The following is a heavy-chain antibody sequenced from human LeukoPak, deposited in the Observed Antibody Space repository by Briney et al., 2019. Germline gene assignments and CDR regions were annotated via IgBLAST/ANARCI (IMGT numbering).Heavy chain of an antibody. CDR3: AGRYSGYDYDY. CDR2: INHSGST. V-gene: IGHV4-34*01. J-gene: IGHJ4*02. D-gene: IGHD5-12*01. Sequence: SETLSLTCAVYGGSFSGYYWSWIRQPPGKGLEWIGEINHSGSTNYNPSLKSRVTISVDTSKNQFSLKLSSVTAADTAVYYCAGRYSGYDYDYWGQGTLVTVSS. CDR1: GGSFSGYY.